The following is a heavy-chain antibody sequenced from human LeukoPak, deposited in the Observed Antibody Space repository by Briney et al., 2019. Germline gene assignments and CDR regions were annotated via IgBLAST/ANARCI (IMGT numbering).Heavy chain of an antibody. CDR3: ARARNDYDTSSFSALDY. J-gene: IGHJ4*02. CDR2: IWYDGSNI. V-gene: IGHV3-33*01. Sequence: GGSLRLSCAASGFTFSSYGMHWVRQAPGKGLEWLAFIWYDGSNIYYADTVKGRFAISRDNSKNTLYLQINSLRAEDTAVYYCARARNDYDTSSFSALDYWGRGTLVTVSS. CDR1: GFTFSSYG. D-gene: IGHD3-22*01.